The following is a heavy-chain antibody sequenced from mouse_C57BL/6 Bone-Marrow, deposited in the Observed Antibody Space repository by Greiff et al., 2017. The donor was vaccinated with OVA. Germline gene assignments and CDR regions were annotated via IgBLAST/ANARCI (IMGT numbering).Heavy chain of an antibody. CDR1: GYTFTDYE. CDR3: TRNYGNYVPYYFDY. V-gene: IGHV1-15*01. D-gene: IGHD2-1*01. CDR2: IDPETGGT. J-gene: IGHJ2*01. Sequence: VQGVESGAELVRPGASVTLSCKASGYTFTDYEMHWVKQTPVHGLEWIGAIDPETGGTAYNQKFKGKAILTADKSSSTAYMELRSLTSEDSAVYYCTRNYGNYVPYYFDYWGQGTTLTVSS.